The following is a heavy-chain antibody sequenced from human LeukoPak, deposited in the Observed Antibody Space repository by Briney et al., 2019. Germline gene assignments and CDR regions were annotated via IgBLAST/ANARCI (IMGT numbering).Heavy chain of an antibody. CDR1: GFTFSSYA. Sequence: HPGGSLRLSCSASGFTFSSYAMHWVRQAPGKGVEYVSAISSNGGSTYYADSVKGRCTISRDNSKNTLYLQMRSLRAEDTAVYYCVKDTNYGAHYFDYWGQGTLVTVSS. CDR3: VKDTNYGAHYFDY. J-gene: IGHJ4*02. V-gene: IGHV3-64D*06. CDR2: ISSNGGST. D-gene: IGHD4-17*01.